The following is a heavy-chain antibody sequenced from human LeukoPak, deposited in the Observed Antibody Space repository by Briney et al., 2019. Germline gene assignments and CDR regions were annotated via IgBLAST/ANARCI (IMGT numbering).Heavy chain of an antibody. V-gene: IGHV3-66*01. D-gene: IGHD5-18*01. J-gene: IGHJ4*02. Sequence: PGGSLRLSCSASGFTFSDYAMYWVRQAPGKGLEWVSVIYSGGSADYADSVKGRFTISRDNSKNTLYLQMNSLRAEDTAVYYCATAVGYNYGSDYWGQGTLVTVSS. CDR1: GFTFSDYA. CDR2: IYSGGSA. CDR3: ATAVGYNYGSDY.